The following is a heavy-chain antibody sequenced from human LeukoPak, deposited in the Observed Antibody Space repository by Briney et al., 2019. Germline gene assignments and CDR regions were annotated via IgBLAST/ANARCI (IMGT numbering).Heavy chain of an antibody. D-gene: IGHD3-10*01. V-gene: IGHV4-4*07. CDR2: IYTSGST. Sequence: SETLSLTCTVSGGSISSYYWSWIRQPAGKGLEWIGRIYTSGSTNYNPSLKSRVTMSVDTSKNQFSLKLSSVTAADTAVYYCARNRRLLWFGDPYYYYYMDVWGKGTTVTVSS. CDR3: ARNRRLLWFGDPYYYYYMDV. CDR1: GGSISSYY. J-gene: IGHJ6*03.